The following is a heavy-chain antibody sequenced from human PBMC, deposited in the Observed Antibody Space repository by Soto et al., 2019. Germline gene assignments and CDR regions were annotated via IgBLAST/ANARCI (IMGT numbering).Heavy chain of an antibody. J-gene: IGHJ4*02. D-gene: IGHD6-13*01. CDR3: ARDSSSWYFFDY. CDR1: GGTLSSFA. V-gene: IGHV1-69*01. Sequence: QVQLVQSGAEVKKPGSSVKVSCKASGGTLSSFAISWVRQAPGQGLEWIGGIIPRWGSTSYAQKFQGRVTITADESTNTAYMELNGLRSEDTAVYYCARDSSSWYFFDYWGQGTLVTVSS. CDR2: IIPRWGST.